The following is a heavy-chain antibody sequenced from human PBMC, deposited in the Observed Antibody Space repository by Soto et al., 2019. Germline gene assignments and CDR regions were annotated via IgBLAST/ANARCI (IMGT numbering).Heavy chain of an antibody. Sequence: QVQLQESGPGLVKPSETLSLTCTVSGGSISSYYWSWIRQPPGKGLEWIGYIYYSGSTNYNPSLKSRVTISVDTSKNQFSLKLSSVTAADTAVYYSARSRWYFDYWGQGTLVTVSS. CDR1: GGSISSYY. CDR2: IYYSGST. J-gene: IGHJ4*02. CDR3: ARSRWYFDY. V-gene: IGHV4-59*01.